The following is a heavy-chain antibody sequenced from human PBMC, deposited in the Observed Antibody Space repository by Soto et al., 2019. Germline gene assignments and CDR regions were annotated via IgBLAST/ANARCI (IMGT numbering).Heavy chain of an antibody. Sequence: EVQLVESGGGLVQPGGSLRLSCAASGFTFSSYEMNWVRQAPGKGLEWVSDITSTGSTRYCADSVKGRFTISRDNAKNSLYLQMNSLRAEDTAVYYCARGYCTSSACHWNFDYWGQGTLVTVSS. J-gene: IGHJ4*02. D-gene: IGHD2-8*02. CDR1: GFTFSSYE. CDR3: ARGYCTSSACHWNFDY. V-gene: IGHV3-48*03. CDR2: ITSTGSTR.